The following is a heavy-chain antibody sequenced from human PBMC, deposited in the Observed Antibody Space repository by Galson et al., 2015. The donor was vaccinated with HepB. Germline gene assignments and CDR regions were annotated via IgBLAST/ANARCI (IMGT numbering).Heavy chain of an antibody. Sequence: SLRLSCAASGFTFSSYEMNWVRQAPGKGLEWVSYISSSGSTIYYADSVKGRFTISRDNAKNSLYLQMNSLRAEDTAVYYCARDRVQLWLQGLNYYYYYGMDVWGQGTTVTVSS. CDR1: GFTFSSYE. J-gene: IGHJ6*02. D-gene: IGHD5-18*01. CDR2: ISSSGSTI. CDR3: ARDRVQLWLQGLNYYYYYGMDV. V-gene: IGHV3-48*03.